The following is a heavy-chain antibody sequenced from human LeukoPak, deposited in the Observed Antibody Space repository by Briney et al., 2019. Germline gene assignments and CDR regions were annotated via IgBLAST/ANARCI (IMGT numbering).Heavy chain of an antibody. V-gene: IGHV3-30*03. D-gene: IGHD3-16*01. J-gene: IGHJ4*02. CDR2: ISYDGSDK. Sequence: GGSLRLSCAASGFTFSSYGMHWVRQAPGKGLEWVAVISYDGSDKYYADSVKGRFTISRDNSKNTLHLQTISLRAEDTAVYYCARDRGAWGYGYNFDYWGQGTLVTVSS. CDR3: ARDRGAWGYGYNFDY. CDR1: GFTFSSYG.